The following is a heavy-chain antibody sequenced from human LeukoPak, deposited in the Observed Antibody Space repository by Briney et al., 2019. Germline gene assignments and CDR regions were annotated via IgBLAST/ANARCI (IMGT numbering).Heavy chain of an antibody. Sequence: PGGSLRLSCAASGFTFSSYSMNWVRQAPGEGLEWVSCISSSSSSYIYYADSVKGRFTISRDNAKNSVYLQMNSLRVEDTAMYYCATISSPLDYWGQGTLVTVSS. V-gene: IGHV3-21*03. D-gene: IGHD2-15*01. CDR2: ISSSSSSYI. J-gene: IGHJ4*02. CDR3: ATISSPLDY. CDR1: GFTFSSYS.